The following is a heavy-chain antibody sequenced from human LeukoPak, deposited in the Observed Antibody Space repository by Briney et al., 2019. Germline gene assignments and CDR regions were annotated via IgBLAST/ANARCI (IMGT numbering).Heavy chain of an antibody. D-gene: IGHD3-10*01. V-gene: IGHV4-61*02. CDR3: ARVKVTMVRGVAFDY. CDR2: IYTSGST. CDR1: GGSISSGSYY. J-gene: IGHJ4*02. Sequence: TLSLTCTVSGGSISSGSYYWSWIRQPAGKGLEWIGRIYTSGSTNYNPSLKSRVTISVDTSKNQFSLKLSSVTAADTAVYYCARVKVTMVRGVAFDYWGQGTLVTVSS.